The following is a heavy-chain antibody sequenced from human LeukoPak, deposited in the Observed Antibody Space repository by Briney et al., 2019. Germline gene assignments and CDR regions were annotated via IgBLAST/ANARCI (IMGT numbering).Heavy chain of an antibody. CDR1: GFTFSSYA. CDR3: AKETSSSFDY. V-gene: IGHV3-23*01. CDR2: ISNSGGST. D-gene: IGHD6-6*01. J-gene: IGHJ4*02. Sequence: GGSLRLSCAASGFTFSSYAMNWVRQASGKGLERVSGISNSGGSTYYADSVKGRFTISRDNSKNTLYLQMNSLRAEDTAVYYCAKETSSSFDYWGQGTLVTVSS.